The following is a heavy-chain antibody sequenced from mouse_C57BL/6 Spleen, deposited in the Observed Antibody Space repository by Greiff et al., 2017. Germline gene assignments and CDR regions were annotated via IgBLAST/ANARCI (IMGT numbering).Heavy chain of an antibody. CDR3: ARAGYYGSSFDY. CDR1: GFTFTSYW. D-gene: IGHD1-1*01. Sequence: QVQLQQPGAELVKPGASVKLSCKASGFTFTSYWMHWVKQRPGQGLEWIGMIHPNSGSTKYNEKFKSKATLTVDKSSSTAYMQLSSLTCEDSAVYYCARAGYYGSSFDYWGQGTTLTVSS. V-gene: IGHV1-64*01. J-gene: IGHJ2*01. CDR2: IHPNSGST.